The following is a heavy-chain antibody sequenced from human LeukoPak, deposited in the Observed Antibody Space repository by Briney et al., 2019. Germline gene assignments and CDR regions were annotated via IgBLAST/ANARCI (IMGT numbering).Heavy chain of an antibody. CDR2: ISGSGGST. Sequence: GGSLRLSCAASGFTFSSYAMSWVRQAPGKGLEWVSAISGSGGSTYYADSVKGRFTISRDNSKNTLYLQMNSLRAEDTAVYYCAKARGYSGYASIAAAGTTHRRAIDYWGQGTLVTVSS. V-gene: IGHV3-23*01. CDR1: GFTFSSYA. D-gene: IGHD5-12*01. J-gene: IGHJ4*02. CDR3: AKARGYSGYASIAAAGTTHRRAIDY.